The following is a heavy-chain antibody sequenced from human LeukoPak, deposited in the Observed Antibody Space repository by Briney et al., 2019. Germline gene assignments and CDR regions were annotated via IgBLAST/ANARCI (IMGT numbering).Heavy chain of an antibody. D-gene: IGHD5-24*01. J-gene: IGHJ6*02. Sequence: SETLSLTCTVSGGSISSYYWSWIRQPPGKGLEWIEYIYYSGSTNYNPSLKSRVTISVDTSKNQFSLKLSSVTAADTAVYYCARAQFYYYGMDVWGQGTTVTVSS. CDR1: GGSISSYY. V-gene: IGHV4-59*01. CDR3: ARAQFYYYGMDV. CDR2: IYYSGST.